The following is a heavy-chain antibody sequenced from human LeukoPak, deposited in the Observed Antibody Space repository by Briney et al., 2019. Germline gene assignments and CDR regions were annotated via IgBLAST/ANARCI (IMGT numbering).Heavy chain of an antibody. CDR2: ISAYNGNT. V-gene: IGHV1-18*01. CDR1: GYALTSYG. Sequence: ASVKVSCKPSGYALTSYGISWVRQAPGQGLEWMGWISAYNGNTNYAQKFQGRVAMTTDRSRTTAFIEVTSLTDDDTAVYYCARGTRASFFDIWGQGTMVTVSS. J-gene: IGHJ3*02. CDR3: ARGTRASFFDI.